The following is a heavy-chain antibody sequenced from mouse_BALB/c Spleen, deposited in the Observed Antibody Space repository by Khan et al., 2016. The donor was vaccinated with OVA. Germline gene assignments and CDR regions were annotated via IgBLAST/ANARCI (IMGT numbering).Heavy chain of an antibody. CDR1: GFSLTSSG. Sequence: QVQLKESGPGLVAPSQSLSITCTVSGFSLTSSGVNWVRQPPGKGLAWLGVICAGGSTNYNSALMSRLSISKDNNKSQVYLKRNSMQTDDKAMYYGARVYDPYYAMDYWGQGTSVTVSS. V-gene: IGHV2-9*02. D-gene: IGHD2-3*01. CDR3: ARVYDPYYAMDY. J-gene: IGHJ4*01. CDR2: ICAGGST.